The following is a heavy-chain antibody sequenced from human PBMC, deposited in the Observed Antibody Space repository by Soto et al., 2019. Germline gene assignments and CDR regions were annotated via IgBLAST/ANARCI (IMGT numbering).Heavy chain of an antibody. V-gene: IGHV3-23*01. CDR2: IRGSGGTT. CDR1: GFTFSSYA. Sequence: GGSLRLSCAASGFTFSSYAMSWVRQAPGKGLEWVSGIRGSGGTTYYADSVKGRFTISRENSKNTLYLQMNSLRAEDTAVYYCAKADIVVVPAAIVDYWGQGTLVTVSS. D-gene: IGHD2-2*01. CDR3: AKADIVVVPAAIVDY. J-gene: IGHJ4*02.